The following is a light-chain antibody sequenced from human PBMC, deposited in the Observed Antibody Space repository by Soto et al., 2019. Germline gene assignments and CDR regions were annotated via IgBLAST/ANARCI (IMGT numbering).Light chain of an antibody. CDR2: DAS. V-gene: IGKV3-11*01. CDR3: QHRSNWPT. CDR1: QSVDNF. Sequence: EIVLTQSPATLSLSPGETATLSCRASQSVDNFLAWYQQRPGQAPRLLIYDASNRATGIQARFSGGGSGTEFTLTISNLEPEDFAVYYCQHRSNWPTXGGGTKVDIK. J-gene: IGKJ4*01.